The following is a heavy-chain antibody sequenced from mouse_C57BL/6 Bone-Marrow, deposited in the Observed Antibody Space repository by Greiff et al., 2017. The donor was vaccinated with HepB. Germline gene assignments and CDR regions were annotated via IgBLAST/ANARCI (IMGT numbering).Heavy chain of an antibody. CDR1: GYTFTDYE. J-gene: IGHJ3*01. CDR2: IDPETGGT. D-gene: IGHD2-4*01. V-gene: IGHV1-15*01. Sequence: VQLQQSGAELVRPGASVTLSCKASGYTFTDYEMHWVKQTPVHGLEWIGAIDPETGGTAYNQKFKGKAILTADKSSSTAYMELRSLTSEDSAVYYCTRRKDDYDWAWFAYWGQGTLVTVSA. CDR3: TRRKDDYDWAWFAY.